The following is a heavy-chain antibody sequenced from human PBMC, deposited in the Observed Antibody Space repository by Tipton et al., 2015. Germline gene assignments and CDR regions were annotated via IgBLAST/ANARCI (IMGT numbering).Heavy chain of an antibody. V-gene: IGHV4-61*01. CDR3: TKFNCGGDCYSYRGWFDP. D-gene: IGHD2-21*02. CDR1: GGSVISGTDY. CDR2: TFSGGST. J-gene: IGHJ5*02. Sequence: TLSLTCTVSGGSVISGTDYWSWIRQPPGKGLEWLGYTFSGGSTYYNLSLKSRVTISLDTSKNQFSLNLNSVTAADTAVYYCTKFNCGGDCYSYRGWFDPWGQGTLVAVSS.